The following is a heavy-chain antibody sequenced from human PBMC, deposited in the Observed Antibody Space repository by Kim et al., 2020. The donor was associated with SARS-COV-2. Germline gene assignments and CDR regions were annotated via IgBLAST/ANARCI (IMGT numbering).Heavy chain of an antibody. J-gene: IGHJ6*02. V-gene: IGHV3-23*01. D-gene: IGHD5-18*01. CDR3: AKEVGTAMVTLLYDPGMDV. Sequence: GRFTISRDNSKNTLYLQMNSLRAEDTAVYYCAKEVGTAMVTLLYDPGMDVWGQGTTVTVSS.